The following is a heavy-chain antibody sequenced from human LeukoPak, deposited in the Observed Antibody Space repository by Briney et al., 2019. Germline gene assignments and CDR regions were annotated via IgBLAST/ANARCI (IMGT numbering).Heavy chain of an antibody. CDR3: ARGLPSAIFGVATSD. CDR2: INPNSGGT. V-gene: IGHV1-2*06. Sequence: ASVKVSCKASGYTFTGYYMHWVRQAPGQGLEWMGRINPNSGGTSYAQKFQGRVTMTRDTSISTAYMELSSLRSEDTAVYYCARGLPSAIFGVATSDWGQGTLVTVSS. CDR1: GYTFTGYY. J-gene: IGHJ4*02. D-gene: IGHD3-3*01.